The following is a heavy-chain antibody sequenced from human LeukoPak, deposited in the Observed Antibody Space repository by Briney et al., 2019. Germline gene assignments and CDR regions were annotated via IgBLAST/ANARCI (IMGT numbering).Heavy chain of an antibody. CDR2: IIGSGGST. CDR1: GFTFSSYA. Sequence: PGGSLRLSCAASGFTFSSYAMSWVRQAPGKGLGWVSAIIGSGGSTYYADSVKGRFTISRDNSKNTLYLQMNSLRAEDTAVYYCAKSPYCSSTSCYHFDYWGQGTLVTVSS. CDR3: AKSPYCSSTSCYHFDY. J-gene: IGHJ4*02. D-gene: IGHD2-2*01. V-gene: IGHV3-23*01.